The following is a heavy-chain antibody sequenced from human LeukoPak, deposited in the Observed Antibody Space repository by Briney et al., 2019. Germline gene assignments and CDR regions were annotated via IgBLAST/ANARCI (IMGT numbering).Heavy chain of an antibody. CDR3: ARGPPDFGY. Sequence: ASVKVSCKASGYTFTSYDINWVRQATGQGLEWVGWVNPNSGNTGYAQKFQGRVTMTRDTSISTAYMELSSLRSEDSGVYYCARGPPDFGYWGQGTLVTVSS. V-gene: IGHV1-8*01. CDR1: GYTFTSYD. CDR2: VNPNSGNT. J-gene: IGHJ4*02.